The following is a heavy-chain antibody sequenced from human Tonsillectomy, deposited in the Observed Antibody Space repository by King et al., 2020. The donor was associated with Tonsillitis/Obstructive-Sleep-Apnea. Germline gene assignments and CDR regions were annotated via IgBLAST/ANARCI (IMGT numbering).Heavy chain of an antibody. J-gene: IGHJ4*02. CDR2: IDPSDSYT. CDR3: ARYYYYDSSGYYY. V-gene: IGHV5-10-1*03. CDR1: GYSFTSYW. D-gene: IGHD3-22*01. Sequence: VQLVQSGAEVKKPGESLRISCKGSGYSFTSYWITWVRQMPGKGLEWMGRIDPSDSYTNYSPSFQGHVTISTDKSISTAYLQWSSLKASDTAIYYCARYYYYDSSGYYYWGQRTLVTVSS.